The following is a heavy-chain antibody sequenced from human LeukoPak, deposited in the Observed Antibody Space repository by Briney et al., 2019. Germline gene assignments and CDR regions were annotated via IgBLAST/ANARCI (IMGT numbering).Heavy chain of an antibody. J-gene: IGHJ4*02. CDR2: IRYDGSNK. D-gene: IGHD6-13*01. CDR1: GFTFSSYG. CDR3: AKGLVLGTRQLSDY. V-gene: IGHV3-30*02. Sequence: GGSLRLSCAASGFTFSSYGMHWVRQAPGKGLEWVAFIRYDGSNKYDADSVKGRFTISRDNSKNTLYLQMNSLRAEDTAIYYCAKGLVLGTRQLSDYWGQGTLATVSS.